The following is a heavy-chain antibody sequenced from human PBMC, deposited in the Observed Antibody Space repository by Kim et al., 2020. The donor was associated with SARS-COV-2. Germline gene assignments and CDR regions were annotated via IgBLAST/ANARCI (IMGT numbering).Heavy chain of an antibody. CDR3: ARGPQYYYDGSVYSYFDY. CDR2: IKEDGGEK. Sequence: GGSLRLSCAASGFTFSSYWMSWVRQAPGKGLEWVTNIKEDGGEKSYVDSVKGRFTISRDNAKNSLYLQMNSVRAEDTAVYYCARGPQYYYDGSVYSYFDYWGQGTLVTVSS. CDR1: GFTFSSYW. V-gene: IGHV3-7*01. D-gene: IGHD3-22*01. J-gene: IGHJ4*02.